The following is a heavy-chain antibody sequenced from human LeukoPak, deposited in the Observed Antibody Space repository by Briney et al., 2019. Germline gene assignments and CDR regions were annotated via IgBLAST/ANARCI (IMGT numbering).Heavy chain of an antibody. CDR1: GGSISSYY. V-gene: IGHV4-59*01. Sequence: SSETVSLTCTVSGGSISSYYWSWIRQPPGKGLEWIGYLYYSGSAKYNPSLKSRVTISVDTSENHFSLKLSSVTAADTAVYYCARKGSGTYSPFDYWGPGTLVTVSS. J-gene: IGHJ4*02. D-gene: IGHD1-26*01. CDR3: ARKGSGTYSPFDY. CDR2: LYYSGSA.